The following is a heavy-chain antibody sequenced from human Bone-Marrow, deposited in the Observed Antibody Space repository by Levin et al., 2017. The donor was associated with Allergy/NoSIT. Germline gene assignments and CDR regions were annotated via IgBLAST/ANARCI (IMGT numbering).Heavy chain of an antibody. Sequence: GGSLRLSCTASGFAFGDYAVTWFRQAPGKGLEWVGFIRSKTYGETKEYAASVRGRFTFSRDDSRSIAYLQMDSLKSEDTAMYYCTRGRTPSSVRHDYWGQGTLVTVSS. D-gene: IGHD2-8*01. V-gene: IGHV3-49*03. J-gene: IGHJ4*02. CDR1: GFAFGDYA. CDR3: TRGRTPSSVRHDY. CDR2: IRSKTYGETK.